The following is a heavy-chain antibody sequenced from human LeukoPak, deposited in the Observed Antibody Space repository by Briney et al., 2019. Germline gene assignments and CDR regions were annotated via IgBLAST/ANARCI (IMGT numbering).Heavy chain of an antibody. Sequence: GASVKVSCKASGGTFSSYTISWVRQAPGQGLEWVGRIIPILGIANYAQKFQGRVTITADKSTSTAYMELSSLRSEDTAVYYCARDSSDYGDPQDAFDIWGQGTMVTVSS. CDR2: IIPILGIA. D-gene: IGHD4-17*01. CDR3: ARDSSDYGDPQDAFDI. V-gene: IGHV1-69*04. J-gene: IGHJ3*02. CDR1: GGTFSSYT.